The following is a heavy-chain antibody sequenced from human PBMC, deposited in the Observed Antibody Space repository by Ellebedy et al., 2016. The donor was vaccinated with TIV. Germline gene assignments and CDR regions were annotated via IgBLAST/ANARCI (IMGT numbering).Heavy chain of an antibody. D-gene: IGHD2-2*01. CDR2: ISYDGSNK. CDR3: ALAHCSSTSCYGRYYYYGMDV. V-gene: IGHV3-30*04. J-gene: IGHJ6*02. CDR1: GFTFSSYA. Sequence: GESLKISXAASGFTFSSYAMHWVRQAPGKGLEWVAVISYDGSNKYYADSVKGRFTISRDNSKNTLYLQMNSLRAEDTAVYYCALAHCSSTSCYGRYYYYGMDVWGQGTTVTVSS.